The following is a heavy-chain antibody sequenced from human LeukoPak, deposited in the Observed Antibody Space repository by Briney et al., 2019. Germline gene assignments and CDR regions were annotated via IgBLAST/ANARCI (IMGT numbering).Heavy chain of an antibody. V-gene: IGHV1-18*04. CDR2: ISAYNGNT. Sequence: ASVKVSCKASGYTFTGYYMHWVRQAPGQGLEWMGWISAYNGNTNYAQKLQGRVTMTTDTSTSTAYMELRSLRSDDTAVYYCAREDYDYVWGSYRLDYWGQGTLVTVSS. CDR3: AREDYDYVWGSYRLDY. CDR1: GYTFTGYY. D-gene: IGHD3-16*02. J-gene: IGHJ4*02.